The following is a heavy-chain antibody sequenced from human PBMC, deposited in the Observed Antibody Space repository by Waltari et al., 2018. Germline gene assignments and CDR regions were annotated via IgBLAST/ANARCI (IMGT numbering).Heavy chain of an antibody. CDR3: VKYSGFDYFFDY. D-gene: IGHD5-12*01. V-gene: IGHV3-30*18. CDR2: ISNDGKNK. Sequence: QMQLVESGGGVVQPGRSLRLSCAASGFSFSNCNMHWVRQAPGQGVEWVADISNDGKNKDYAASVKSRFTVSRENSKNTLYLQINSLRDDDTAVYYCVKYSGFDYFFDYWGLGTLVTVSS. J-gene: IGHJ4*02. CDR1: GFSFSNCN.